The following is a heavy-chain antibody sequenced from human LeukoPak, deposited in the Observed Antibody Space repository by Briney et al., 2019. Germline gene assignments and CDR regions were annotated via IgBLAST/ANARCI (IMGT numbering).Heavy chain of an antibody. CDR2: ISGSGGST. Sequence: GGSLRLSCALSGFSLTSYAMSWVRQAARKGLEWVSAISGSGGSTYHADSVKGRFTIPRDNSKNTLYLQMDSLRAEDTGVYYFAKDRAGYFDWFDAFDIWGQGTMVSVSS. V-gene: IGHV3-23*01. J-gene: IGHJ3*02. D-gene: IGHD3-9*01. CDR3: AKDRAGYFDWFDAFDI. CDR1: GFSLTSYA.